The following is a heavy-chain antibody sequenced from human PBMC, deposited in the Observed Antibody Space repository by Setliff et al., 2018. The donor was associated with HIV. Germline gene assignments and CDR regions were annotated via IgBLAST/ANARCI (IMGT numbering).Heavy chain of an antibody. CDR1: GFTFSSYE. CDR3: AREAGYSSSWYLVGNWFDP. J-gene: IGHJ5*02. V-gene: IGHV3-48*03. Sequence: TGGSLRLSCAASGFTFSSYEMNWVRQAPGKGLEWVSYISSSGSTIYYADSVKGRFTISRDNAKNSLYLQMNSLRAEDTAVYYCAREAGYSSSWYLVGNWFDPWGQGTLVTVSS. D-gene: IGHD6-13*01. CDR2: ISSSGSTI.